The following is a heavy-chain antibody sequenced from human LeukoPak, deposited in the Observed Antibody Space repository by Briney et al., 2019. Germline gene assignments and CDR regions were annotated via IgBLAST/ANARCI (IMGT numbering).Heavy chain of an antibody. Sequence: SVKVSCKASGGTFSSYAISWVRQAPGQGLEWRGGIIPIFGTANYAQNFQGRVTITTDESTSTAYKELSSLRSEDTAVYYCYGTDTDYGVNSENDAFDIWGQGTMVTVSS. CDR1: GGTFSSYA. J-gene: IGHJ3*02. CDR2: IIPIFGTA. V-gene: IGHV1-69*05. CDR3: YGTDTDYGVNSENDAFDI. D-gene: IGHD4/OR15-4a*01.